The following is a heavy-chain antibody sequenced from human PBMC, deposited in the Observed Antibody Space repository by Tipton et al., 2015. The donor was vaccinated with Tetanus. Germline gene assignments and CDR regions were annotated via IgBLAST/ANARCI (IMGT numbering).Heavy chain of an antibody. CDR2: ITGSGHI. V-gene: IGHV3-21*04. J-gene: IGHJ4*02. Sequence: SLRLSCAASGFTLTTYSINWFRQAPGKGLEWVSSITGSGHITYADSVKGRFTISRDNAKNSVYLQMDSLRAEDTATYYCAKLKSRGDSSAIEHWGQGTLVTVSS. CDR1: GFTLTTYS. D-gene: IGHD2-21*02. CDR3: AKLKSRGDSSAIEH.